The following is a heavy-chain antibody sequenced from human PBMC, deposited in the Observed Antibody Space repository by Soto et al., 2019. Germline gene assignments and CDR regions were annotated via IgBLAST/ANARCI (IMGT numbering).Heavy chain of an antibody. CDR2: IIPIFGTA. CDR3: ARFPRRRDGYNYGDAFDI. Sequence: GASVKVSCKASGGTFSSYAISWVRQAPGQGLEWMGGIIPIFGTANYAQKFQGRVTITADESTSTAYMELSSLRSEDTAVYYCARFPRRRDGYNYGDAFDIWGQGTMVTVSS. D-gene: IGHD5-12*01. J-gene: IGHJ3*02. V-gene: IGHV1-69*13. CDR1: GGTFSSYA.